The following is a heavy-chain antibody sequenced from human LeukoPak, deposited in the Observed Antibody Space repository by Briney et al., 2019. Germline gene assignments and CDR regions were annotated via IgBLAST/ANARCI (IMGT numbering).Heavy chain of an antibody. Sequence: GGSLRLSCTASGMSFSTYSLNWVRQAPGKGLEWVSYISSSTSTIYYADFVKGRFTISRDNAKNSLCLQMNSLRAEDTAVYYCARSLGDYGSGSYYNALGYWGQGTLVTVSS. CDR2: ISSSTSTI. D-gene: IGHD3-10*01. J-gene: IGHJ4*02. CDR1: GMSFSTYS. V-gene: IGHV3-48*01. CDR3: ARSLGDYGSGSYYNALGY.